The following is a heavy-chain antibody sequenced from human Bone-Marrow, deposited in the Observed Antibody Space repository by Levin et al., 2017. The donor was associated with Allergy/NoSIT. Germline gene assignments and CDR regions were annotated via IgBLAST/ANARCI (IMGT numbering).Heavy chain of an antibody. CDR3: ARVGYGDYLEL. V-gene: IGHV3-30-3*01. Sequence: GESPKISCAGSGYTFRNYAMHWVRQAPGKGLDWVAVTSHDGGITNYADSVKGRFTVSRDNSKSTLYLQMSGLRTEDTAVYFCARVGYGDYLELWGQGTLVTVSS. CDR1: GYTFRNYA. CDR2: TSHDGGIT. D-gene: IGHD4-17*01. J-gene: IGHJ4*02.